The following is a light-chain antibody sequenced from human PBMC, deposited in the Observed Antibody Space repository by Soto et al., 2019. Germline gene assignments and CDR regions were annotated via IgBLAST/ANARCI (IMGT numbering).Light chain of an antibody. CDR3: QQYNNWPTFT. CDR1: QSVNSN. J-gene: IGKJ3*01. Sequence: EIVMTQSPVTLSVSPGEEATLSCRASQSVNSNLAWYQQKTGQAPRLLIYGASTRATDIPARFSGSGSGREFTTTISSIQSEDFAVYYCQQYNNWPTFTFGPGTKVDIK. V-gene: IGKV3-15*01. CDR2: GAS.